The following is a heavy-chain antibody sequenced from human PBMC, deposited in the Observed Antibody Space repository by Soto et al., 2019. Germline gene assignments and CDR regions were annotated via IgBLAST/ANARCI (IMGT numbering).Heavy chain of an antibody. V-gene: IGHV1-18*01. J-gene: IGHJ5*02. D-gene: IGHD5-18*01. CDR3: AMDNGYSYGTDWFDP. CDR2: ISAYNGNT. Sequence: GASVKVSCKASGYTFTSYGISWVRQAPGQGLEWMGWISAYNGNTNYAQKLQGRVTMTTDTSTSTAYMELRSLRSDDTAVYYCAMDNGYSYGTDWFDPWGQGTLVIVSS. CDR1: GYTFTSYG.